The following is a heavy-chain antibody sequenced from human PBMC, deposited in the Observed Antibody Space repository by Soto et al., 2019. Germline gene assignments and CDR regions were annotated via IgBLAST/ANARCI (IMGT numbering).Heavy chain of an antibody. CDR3: ARGESTMIVVVGYYFDY. CDR2: ISSSSSYI. J-gene: IGHJ4*02. CDR1: GFTFSSYS. Sequence: VGSLRLSCAASGFTFSSYSMNWVRQAPGKGLEWVSSISSSSSYIYYADSVKGRFTISRDNAKNSLYLQMNSLRAEDTAVYYCARGESTMIVVVGYYFDYWGQGTLVTVSS. V-gene: IGHV3-21*01. D-gene: IGHD3-22*01.